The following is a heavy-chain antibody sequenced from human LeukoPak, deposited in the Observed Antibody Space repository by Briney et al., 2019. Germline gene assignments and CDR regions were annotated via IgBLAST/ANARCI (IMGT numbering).Heavy chain of an antibody. CDR2: TYWNGDK. Sequence: SGPTLVNPTQTLTLTCTFSGLSLSTVGVSVVWIRQPPGKALEWLGVTYWNGDKRYNPSLASRLTITKDTSKNQEVLTLTNMDPVDTATYYCGHRRESFDYHGVDVWGQGTTVTVSS. CDR1: GLSLSTVGVS. D-gene: IGHD2/OR15-2a*01. J-gene: IGHJ6*02. V-gene: IGHV2-5*01. CDR3: GHRRESFDYHGVDV.